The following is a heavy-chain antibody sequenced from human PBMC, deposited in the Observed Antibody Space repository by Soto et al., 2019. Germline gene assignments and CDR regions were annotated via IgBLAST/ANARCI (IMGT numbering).Heavy chain of an antibody. CDR3: AREGVAPYYYYGMDV. CDR2: INPNSGGT. D-gene: IGHD5-12*01. J-gene: IGHJ6*02. Sequence: GASVKVSCKASGYTFTGYYMHWVRQAPGQGLEWMGWINPNSGGTNYAQTFQGRVTMTTDTSTSTAYMELRSLRSDDTAVYYCAREGVAPYYYYGMDVWGQGTTVTVSS. CDR1: GYTFTGYY. V-gene: IGHV1-2*02.